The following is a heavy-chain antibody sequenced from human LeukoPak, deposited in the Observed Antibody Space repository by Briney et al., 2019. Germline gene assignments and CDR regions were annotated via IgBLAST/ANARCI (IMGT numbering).Heavy chain of an antibody. CDR3: ASYGSSGYTFDY. D-gene: IGHD3-22*01. J-gene: IGHJ4*02. V-gene: IGHV4-59*01. CDR2: INYGGST. Sequence: SETLSLTCSVSGGSITRYYWPWIRQPPGKGLEWVGYINYGGSTIYNPSLKSRVTISVDTSKNQFSLKLSSVTAADTALYYCASYGSSGYTFDYWGQGTLVSVSS. CDR1: GGSITRYY.